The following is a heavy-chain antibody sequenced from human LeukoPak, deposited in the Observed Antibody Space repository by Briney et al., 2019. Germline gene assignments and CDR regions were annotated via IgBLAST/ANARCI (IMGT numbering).Heavy chain of an antibody. V-gene: IGHV1-18*01. Sequence: ASVKVSCKASGYTFTSYGISWVRQAPGQGLEWIGWISAYNGNTNYAQKLQGRVTMTTDTSTSTAYMELRSLRSDDTAVYYCARDSWGSSSWYEYNWFDPWGQGTLVTVSS. CDR1: GYTFTSYG. CDR2: ISAYNGNT. CDR3: ARDSWGSSSWYEYNWFDP. J-gene: IGHJ5*02. D-gene: IGHD6-13*01.